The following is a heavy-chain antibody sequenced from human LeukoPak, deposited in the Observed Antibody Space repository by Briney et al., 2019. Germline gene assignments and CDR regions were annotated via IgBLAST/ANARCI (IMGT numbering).Heavy chain of an antibody. Sequence: ASVKVSCKASGYTFTGYYMHWVRQAPRQGLEWMGRINPNSGGTNYAQKFQGRVTMTRDTSISTAYMELSRLRSDDTAVYYCAIHSGSYKKGVDYWGQGTLVTVSS. CDR2: INPNSGGT. CDR3: AIHSGSYKKGVDY. V-gene: IGHV1-2*06. J-gene: IGHJ4*02. CDR1: GYTFTGYY. D-gene: IGHD1-26*01.